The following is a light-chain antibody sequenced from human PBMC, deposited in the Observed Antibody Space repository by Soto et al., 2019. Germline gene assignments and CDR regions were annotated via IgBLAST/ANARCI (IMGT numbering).Light chain of an antibody. CDR1: SSDVGGYNY. J-gene: IGLJ1*01. CDR2: DVT. CDR3: SSFAGGNIYV. Sequence: QSALTQPPSASGSPGQSVTISCTGTSSDVGGYNYVSWHQQHPGKAPKLIIYDVTKRPSGVPDRFSGSKSGYTASLTVSELQAEDEADYYCSSFAGGNIYVFGTGTKVTV. V-gene: IGLV2-8*01.